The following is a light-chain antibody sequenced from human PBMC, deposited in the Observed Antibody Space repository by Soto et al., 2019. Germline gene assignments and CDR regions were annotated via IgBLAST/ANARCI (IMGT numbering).Light chain of an antibody. J-gene: IGLJ1*01. Sequence: QSALTQPASVSGSPGQSITISCGGTSSDVGAYIYVSWYQQYPGKAPKLIIYEVNNRPSGVSNRFSGSKSGNTASLTISGLQAEDEADYYCSSYTSSSTYVFGTGTKVTVL. CDR3: SSYTSSSTYV. CDR1: SSDVGAYIY. CDR2: EVN. V-gene: IGLV2-14*03.